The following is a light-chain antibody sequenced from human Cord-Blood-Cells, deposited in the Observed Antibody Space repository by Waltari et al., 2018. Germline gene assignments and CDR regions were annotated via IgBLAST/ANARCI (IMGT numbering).Light chain of an antibody. Sequence: DIQMTQSPSSLYASVGDRVTITCRASQRISSYLNWYQQKPGKAPKLLIYAASSLQSGVPSRFSGSGSGTDFTLTISSLQPEDFATYYCQQSYSTPFTFGPGTKVDIK. J-gene: IGKJ3*01. CDR2: AAS. V-gene: IGKV1-39*01. CDR3: QQSYSTPFT. CDR1: QRISSY.